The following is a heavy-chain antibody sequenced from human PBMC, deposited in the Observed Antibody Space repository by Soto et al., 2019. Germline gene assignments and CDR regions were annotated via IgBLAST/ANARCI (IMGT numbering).Heavy chain of an antibody. D-gene: IGHD3-22*01. CDR3: AVPTGYYDSSGPT. V-gene: IGHV5-51*01. CDR1: GYSFTSYW. Sequence: PGESLKISCKGSGYSFTSYWIVRVRQMPGKGLEWMGIIYPGDSDTRYSPSFQGQVTISADKSISTAYLQWSSLKASDTAMYYCAVPTGYYDSSGPTWGQGTLVTVSS. J-gene: IGHJ5*02. CDR2: IYPGDSDT.